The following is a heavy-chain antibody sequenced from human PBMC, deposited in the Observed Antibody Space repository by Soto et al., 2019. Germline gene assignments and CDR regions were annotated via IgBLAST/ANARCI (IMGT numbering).Heavy chain of an antibody. CDR3: ARGHRHIGVVTAPRGAFDI. D-gene: IGHD2-21*02. Sequence: GASVKVSCKASGYTFTSYDINWVRQATGQGLEWMGWMNPNSGNTGYAQKFQGRVTMTRNTSISTAYMELSSLRSEDTVVYYCARGHRHIGVVTAPRGAFDIWGQGTMVTVSS. CDR2: MNPNSGNT. V-gene: IGHV1-8*01. CDR1: GYTFTSYD. J-gene: IGHJ3*02.